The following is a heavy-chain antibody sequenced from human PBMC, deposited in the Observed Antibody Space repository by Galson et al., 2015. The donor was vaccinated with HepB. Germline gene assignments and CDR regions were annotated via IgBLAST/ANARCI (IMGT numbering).Heavy chain of an antibody. CDR2: IKQDGSEK. Sequence: SLRLSCAASGFTFSSYRMSWVRQAPGKELEWVANIKQDGSEKFYVDSVKGRFTISRDNAKNSLYLQMNSLRAEDTAVYYCARAPMGPHYFDYWGQGTLVTVSS. D-gene: IGHD3-16*01. V-gene: IGHV3-7*01. J-gene: IGHJ4*02. CDR1: GFTFSSYR. CDR3: ARAPMGPHYFDY.